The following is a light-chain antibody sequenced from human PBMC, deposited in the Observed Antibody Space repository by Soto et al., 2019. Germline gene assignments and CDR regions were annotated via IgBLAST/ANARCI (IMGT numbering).Light chain of an antibody. CDR1: QRIDSNY. CDR3: QQYGSSRT. CDR2: GAS. J-gene: IGKJ1*01. Sequence: EIVLTQSPATLSLSPGERATLSCGASQRIDSNYLAWYQQKPGQAPRLLIYGASSRATGIPDRFSGSGSGTDFTLTISRLEPEDFAVYYCQQYGSSRTFGQGTKVDIK. V-gene: IGKV3-20*01.